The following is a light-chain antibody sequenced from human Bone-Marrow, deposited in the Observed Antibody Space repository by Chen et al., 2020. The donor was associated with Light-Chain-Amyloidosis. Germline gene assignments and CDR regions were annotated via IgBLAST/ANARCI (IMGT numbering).Light chain of an antibody. J-gene: IGLJ2*01. V-gene: IGLV3-25*03. CDR1: DLPTKY. CDR2: RDT. Sequence: SYEPTQPPSVPVPPGQTARITCSGDDLPTKYAYWYQQKPGQAPVLVIHRDTERPSGISERFSGSSSGTTATLTISGVQAEDEADYHCQSADSSGTYEVIFGGGTKLTVL. CDR3: QSADSSGTYEVI.